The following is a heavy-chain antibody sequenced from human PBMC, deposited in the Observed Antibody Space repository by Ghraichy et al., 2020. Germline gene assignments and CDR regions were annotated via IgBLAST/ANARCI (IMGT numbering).Heavy chain of an antibody. V-gene: IGHV3-48*03. J-gene: IGHJ6*02. Sequence: GGSLRLSCAASGFIFGSYEMNWVRQAPGRGLEWVSYINYDGSVIHYADSVRGRVTLSRDNARNSLYLQMNSLRAEDTAIYYCARRATLTYYAMDVWGQGTTVTVSS. CDR2: INYDGSVI. CDR1: GFIFGSYE. D-gene: IGHD5-24*01. CDR3: ARRATLTYYAMDV.